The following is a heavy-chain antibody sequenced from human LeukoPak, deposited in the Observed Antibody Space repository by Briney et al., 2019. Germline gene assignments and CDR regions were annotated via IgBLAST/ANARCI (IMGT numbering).Heavy chain of an antibody. D-gene: IGHD6-19*01. CDR1: GGSFSGYY. CDR3: ASSSGWYLVDWFDP. J-gene: IGHJ5*02. V-gene: IGHV4-34*01. Sequence: SETLSLTCAVYGGSFSGYYWSWIRQPPGKGLEWIGEINHSGSTNCNPSLKSRVTISVDTSKNQFSLQLNSVTPEDTAVYYCASSSGWYLVDWFDPWGQGTLVTVSS. CDR2: INHSGST.